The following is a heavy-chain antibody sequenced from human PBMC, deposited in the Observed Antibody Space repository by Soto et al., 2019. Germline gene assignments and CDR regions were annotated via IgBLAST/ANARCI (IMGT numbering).Heavy chain of an antibody. CDR3: ARVQGDYVWGSYNYYYYGMDV. Sequence: XSVKVSCKASGYTFTSYGISWVRQAPGQGLEWMGWISAYNGNTNYAQKLQGRVTMTTDTSTSTAYMELRSLRSDDTAVYYCARVQGDYVWGSYNYYYYGMDVWGQGTTVTVSS. CDR2: ISAYNGNT. V-gene: IGHV1-18*04. J-gene: IGHJ6*02. CDR1: GYTFTSYG. D-gene: IGHD3-16*01.